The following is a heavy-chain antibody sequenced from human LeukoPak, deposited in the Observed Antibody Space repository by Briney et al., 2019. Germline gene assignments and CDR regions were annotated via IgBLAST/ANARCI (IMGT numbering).Heavy chain of an antibody. V-gene: IGHV4-59*01. J-gene: IGHJ4*02. CDR1: GGSISSYY. D-gene: IGHD6-13*01. Sequence: SETLSLTRTVSGGSISSYYWSWIRQPPGKGLEWIGYIYYSGSTNYNPSLKSRVTISVDTSKNQFSLKLSSVTAADTAVYYCARGGRPGIAAAGIDYWGQGTLVTVSS. CDR2: IYYSGST. CDR3: ARGGRPGIAAAGIDY.